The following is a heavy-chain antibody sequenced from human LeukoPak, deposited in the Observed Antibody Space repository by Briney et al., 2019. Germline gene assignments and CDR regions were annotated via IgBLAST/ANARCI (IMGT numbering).Heavy chain of an antibody. CDR3: ARDRIAAGDY. D-gene: IGHD6-6*01. V-gene: IGHV4-38-2*02. Sequence: SETLSLTCTVSGYSISSGYYWGWLRQPPGKGLEWIGIIYHSGSTYYNPSLKSRVIISVDTSKNQFSLKLSSVTGADTVVYYWARDRIAAGDYWGQGTMVTVCS. CDR1: GYSISSGYY. J-gene: IGHJ4*02. CDR2: IYHSGST.